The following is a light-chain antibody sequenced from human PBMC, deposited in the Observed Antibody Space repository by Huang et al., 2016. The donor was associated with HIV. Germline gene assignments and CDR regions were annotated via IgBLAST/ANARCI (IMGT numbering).Light chain of an antibody. CDR2: GAS. CDR1: QRVGVN. Sequence: EVMMTQSPATLSVSLGDKASLSCRASQRVGVNLAWYQQKPGQAPTLLIYGASDRATGISALFSGSGSGTDFTLTISSLQSEDSAVYFCQQYDKWPGTFGQGTRLQI. J-gene: IGKJ2*01. CDR3: QQYDKWPGT. V-gene: IGKV3-15*01.